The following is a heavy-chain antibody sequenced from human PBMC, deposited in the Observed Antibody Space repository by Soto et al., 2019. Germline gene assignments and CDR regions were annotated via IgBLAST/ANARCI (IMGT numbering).Heavy chain of an antibody. CDR3: ARSDYSAFDY. J-gene: IGHJ4*02. CDR1: GFTFSDYY. CDR2: IRQDRSEK. D-gene: IGHD4-4*01. V-gene: IGHV3-7*01. Sequence: GGSLRLSCAASGFTFSDYYMSWIRQAPGKGLEWVANIRQDRSEKYYADSVKGRFTISRDNAKNSLYLQMNSLRAEDTAVYYCARSDYSAFDYWGQGTLVTVSS.